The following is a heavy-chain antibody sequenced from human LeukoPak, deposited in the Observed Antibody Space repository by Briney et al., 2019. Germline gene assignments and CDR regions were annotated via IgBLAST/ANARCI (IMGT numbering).Heavy chain of an antibody. CDR1: GFXFVSHG. D-gene: IGHD4-17*01. Sequence: GRSLRLSCAASGFXFVSHGMHWVRQAPGKGPEWLAVTSYDGSDKNYADSVKGRFTISRDNSKNTLYLQMNSLRVEDTAVYYCARVTLYGALGGYFDYWGQGTLVTVSS. CDR3: ARVTLYGALGGYFDY. V-gene: IGHV3-30*03. J-gene: IGHJ4*02. CDR2: TSYDGSDK.